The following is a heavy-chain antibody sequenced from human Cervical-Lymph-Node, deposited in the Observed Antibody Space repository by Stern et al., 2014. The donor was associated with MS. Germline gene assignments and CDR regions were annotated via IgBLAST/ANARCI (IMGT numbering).Heavy chain of an antibody. Sequence: QVQLQESGPGLVKPSQTLSLTCTVSGGSISGCGYYWNWIRQHPGKGLEWIGYIFHSGNTYFNPSLKSRVTISVDTSKNQFSLKLNFVTAADTAVYYCARTLYGTNNFDYWGQGTLVTVSS. V-gene: IGHV4-31*03. D-gene: IGHD4/OR15-4a*01. CDR2: IFHSGNT. J-gene: IGHJ4*02. CDR3: ARTLYGTNNFDY. CDR1: GGSISGCGYY.